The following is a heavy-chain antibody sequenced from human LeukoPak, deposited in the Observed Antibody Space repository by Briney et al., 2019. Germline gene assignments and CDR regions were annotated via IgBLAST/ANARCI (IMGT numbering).Heavy chain of an antibody. CDR3: ARVRSGRPYYYYYMDV. CDR1: GGSISSYY. Sequence: PSETLSLTCTVSGGSISSYYWSWIRQPPGKGLEWIGYIYYSGSTNYNPSLKSRVTISVDTSKNQFSLKLSSVTAADTAVYYCARVRSGRPYYYYYMDVWGKGTTVTISS. CDR2: IYYSGST. V-gene: IGHV4-59*01. J-gene: IGHJ6*03. D-gene: IGHD3-10*01.